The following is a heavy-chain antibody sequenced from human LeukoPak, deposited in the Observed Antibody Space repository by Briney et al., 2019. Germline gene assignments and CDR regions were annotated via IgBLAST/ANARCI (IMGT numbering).Heavy chain of an antibody. J-gene: IGHJ6*03. CDR1: GFTFSSYS. D-gene: IGHD6-19*01. CDR3: ARDLSSSGWYSYYYYMDV. Sequence: GGSLRLSCAASGFTFSSYSMNWVRQAPGKGLEWVSSISSSSSYIYYADSVKGRFTISRDNAKNSLYLQMNSLRAEDTAVYYCARDLSSSGWYSYYYYMDVWGKGTTVTISS. CDR2: ISSSSSYI. V-gene: IGHV3-21*01.